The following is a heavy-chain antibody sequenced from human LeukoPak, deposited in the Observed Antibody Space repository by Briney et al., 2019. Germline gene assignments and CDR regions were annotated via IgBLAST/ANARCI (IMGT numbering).Heavy chain of an antibody. CDR1: GFSFSSFG. V-gene: IGHV3-30*18. Sequence: GGSLRLSCAASGFSFSSFGMHWVRQAPGKGLEWVAVISYDGSNKFYADSVKGRFTISRDNSKNTLYLQMNSLRAEDTAVFYCTKAGYSSGWRNFDYWGQGTLVTVSS. D-gene: IGHD6-19*01. J-gene: IGHJ4*02. CDR2: ISYDGSNK. CDR3: TKAGYSSGWRNFDY.